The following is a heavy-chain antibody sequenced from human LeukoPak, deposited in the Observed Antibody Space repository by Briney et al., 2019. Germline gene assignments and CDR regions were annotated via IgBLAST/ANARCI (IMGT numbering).Heavy chain of an antibody. V-gene: IGHV3-48*03. D-gene: IGHD5-12*01. CDR2: ISSSGGTI. CDR3: ASRYSGYANY. CDR1: GFTYSSYE. Sequence: PGGSLTLYCEATGFTYSSYEKNRIRQPPGKGLEWLSYISSSGGTISYADSVKGRFTISRDNAKSSLYLQMNSLRAEDTAVYYCASRYSGYANYWGKGTLVTVSS. J-gene: IGHJ4*02.